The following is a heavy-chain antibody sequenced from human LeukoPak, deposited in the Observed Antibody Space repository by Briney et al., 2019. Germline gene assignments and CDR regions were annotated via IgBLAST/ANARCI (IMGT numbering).Heavy chain of an antibody. CDR2: IKYDGSVK. CDR1: GFIFSTFW. CDR3: ARGGHRQKEF. J-gene: IGHJ4*02. D-gene: IGHD3-10*01. V-gene: IGHV3-7*01. Sequence: GGSLRLSCAASGFIFSTFWMTWVRQSPGKGLEWVAIIKYDGSVKYYVDSVKGRFTISRDNANNSLYLQMSSLRAEDTAVYYCARGGHRQKEFWGQGTLVTVSS.